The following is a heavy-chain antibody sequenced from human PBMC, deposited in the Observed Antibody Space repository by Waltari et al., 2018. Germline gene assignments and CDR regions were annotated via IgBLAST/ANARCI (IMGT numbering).Heavy chain of an antibody. Sequence: QITLKESGPTLVKPTQTLTLTCTFSGFSLSTSGVGVGWICQPPGKALEWLALIYWNDDKRYSPSLKNRLTITKDTSKNQVVLTMTNMDPVDTATYYCAHSSRYNRGVSLDYWGQGTLVTVSS. V-gene: IGHV2-5*01. CDR3: AHSSRYNRGVSLDY. J-gene: IGHJ4*02. CDR1: GFSLSTSGVG. CDR2: IYWNDDK. D-gene: IGHD2-15*01.